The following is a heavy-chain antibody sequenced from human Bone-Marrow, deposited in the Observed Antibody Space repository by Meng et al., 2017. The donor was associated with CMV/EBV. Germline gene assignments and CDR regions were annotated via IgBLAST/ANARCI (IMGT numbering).Heavy chain of an antibody. Sequence: GESLKIFCAASGFIFSSYSRNWVRQAPGKGLEWISSISGDSDYLFYDAPLKGRFTISRDNAKNSVSLPMTGLPADDTAVYYCARGPYIYCSGSSGLDFWGQGTLVTVSS. CDR1: GFIFSSYS. V-gene: IGHV3-21*01. CDR2: ISGDSDYL. J-gene: IGHJ4*01. D-gene: IGHD3-10*02. CDR3: ARGPYIYCSGSSGLDF.